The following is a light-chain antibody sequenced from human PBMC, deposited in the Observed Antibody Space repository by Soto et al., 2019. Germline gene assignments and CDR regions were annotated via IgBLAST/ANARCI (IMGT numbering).Light chain of an antibody. CDR1: QSVSSSY. V-gene: IGKV3-20*01. CDR2: SAS. Sequence: EIVLTQSPGTLSLSPGERATLSCRASQSVSSSYLAWFQHKPGQAPRLLIYSASIRATGIPDRFSGSGSGTDFTLTISRLEPEDFAVYYCQQYGSSGTFGQGTKVDIK. J-gene: IGKJ1*01. CDR3: QQYGSSGT.